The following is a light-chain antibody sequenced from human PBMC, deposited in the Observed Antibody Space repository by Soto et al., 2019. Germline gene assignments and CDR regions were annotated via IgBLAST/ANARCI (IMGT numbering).Light chain of an antibody. V-gene: IGKV3-20*01. CDR1: QSVISTY. Sequence: EIELTQSPGTLSLSPGERATLSCRASQSVISTYLAWYQQKPGQAPRLLIYGASSRATGIPDRFSVSGSGTDFTLTISRLEPEDFAVYYCQQYRDSLGTFGQGTKVEIK. CDR3: QQYRDSLGT. J-gene: IGKJ1*01. CDR2: GAS.